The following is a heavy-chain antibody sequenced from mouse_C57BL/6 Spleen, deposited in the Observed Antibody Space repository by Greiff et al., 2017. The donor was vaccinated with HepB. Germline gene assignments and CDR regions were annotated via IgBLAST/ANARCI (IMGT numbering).Heavy chain of an antibody. CDR2: IDPSDSYT. CDR1: GYTFTSYW. Sequence: VQLQQPGAELVMPGASVKLSCKASGYTFTSYWMHWVKQRPGQGLEWIGEIDPSDSYTNYNQKFKGKSTWTVDKSSSTAYMQLSSLTSEDSAVYYCARRFYYYGSSHWYFDVWGTGTTVTVSS. J-gene: IGHJ1*03. CDR3: ARRFYYYGSSHWYFDV. D-gene: IGHD1-1*01. V-gene: IGHV1-69*01.